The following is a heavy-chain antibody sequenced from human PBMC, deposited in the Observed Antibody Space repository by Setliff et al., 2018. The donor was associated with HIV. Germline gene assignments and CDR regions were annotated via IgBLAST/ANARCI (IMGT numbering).Heavy chain of an antibody. CDR3: AREESTSSWGYYHYYMDV. V-gene: IGHV3-74*01. Sequence: HPGGSLRLSCAASGFTFSTTWMYWVRQAPGKGLVWVSRINTDGSSTTYADSVKGRFTISRDNSKNMLYLQMNSLRAEDTAVYYCAREESTSSWGYYHYYMDVWGKGTTVTVSS. D-gene: IGHD6-6*01. CDR1: GFTFSTTW. J-gene: IGHJ6*03. CDR2: INTDGSST.